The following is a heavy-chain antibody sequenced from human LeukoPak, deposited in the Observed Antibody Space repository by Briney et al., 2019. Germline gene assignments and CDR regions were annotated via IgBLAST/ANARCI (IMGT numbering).Heavy chain of an antibody. CDR2: ISWDGGST. D-gene: IGHD3-16*02. V-gene: IGHV3-43D*03. CDR3: ANLSRGY. CDR1: GFTFDDYA. J-gene: IGHJ4*02. Sequence: PGGSLRLSCAASGFTFDDYAMHWVRHAPGKGLEWVSLISWDGGSTYYADSVNGRFTISRDNNKNSLYLQMNSLGAEDTAFYYCANLSRGYWGQGTLVTVSS.